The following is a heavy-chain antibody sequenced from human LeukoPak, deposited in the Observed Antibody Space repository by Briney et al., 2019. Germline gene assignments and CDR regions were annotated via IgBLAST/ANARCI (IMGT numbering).Heavy chain of an antibody. CDR1: GFTFSNYA. V-gene: IGHV3-48*01. CDR3: AKGPKWYDSSGYPGFDY. D-gene: IGHD3-22*01. CDR2: ISSSGSTI. Sequence: GGSLRLSCAAAGFTFSNYAVHWVRQAPGKGLEWVSYISSSGSTIYYADSVKGRFTISRDNSKNTLYLQMNSLRAEDTAVYYCAKGPKWYDSSGYPGFDYWGQGTLVTVSS. J-gene: IGHJ4*02.